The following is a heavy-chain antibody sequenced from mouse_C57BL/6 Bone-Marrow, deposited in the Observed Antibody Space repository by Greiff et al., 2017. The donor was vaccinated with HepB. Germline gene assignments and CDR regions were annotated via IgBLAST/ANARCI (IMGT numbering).Heavy chain of an antibody. CDR3: ARSEGYYFDY. CDR2: INPSTGGT. V-gene: IGHV1-42*01. J-gene: IGHJ2*01. CDR1: GYSFTGYY. Sequence: EVQRVESGPELVKPGASVKISCKASGYSFTGYYMNWVKQSPEKSLEWIGEINPSTGGTTYNQKFKAKATLTVDKSSSTAYMQLKSLTSEDSAVYYCARSEGYYFDYWGQGTTLTVSS.